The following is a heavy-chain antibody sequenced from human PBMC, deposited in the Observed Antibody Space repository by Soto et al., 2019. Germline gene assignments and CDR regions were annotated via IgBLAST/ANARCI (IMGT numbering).Heavy chain of an antibody. J-gene: IGHJ4*02. CDR2: IWYDGSNT. Sequence: QVQLVESGGGVVQPGRSLRLSCAASGFMFSSFGMHWVRQAPGKGLEWVANIWYDGSNTYYTDSVKGRFTISRDNSRNTVFQEMNSLRAEDTAVYHCVRDLLGSGGHFDYWGQGTLVTVSS. CDR3: VRDLLGSGGHFDY. CDR1: GFMFSSFG. V-gene: IGHV3-33*01. D-gene: IGHD3-16*01.